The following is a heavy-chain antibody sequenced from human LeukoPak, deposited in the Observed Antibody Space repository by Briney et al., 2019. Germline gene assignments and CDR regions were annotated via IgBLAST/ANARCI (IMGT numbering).Heavy chain of an antibody. J-gene: IGHJ4*02. V-gene: IGHV5-51*01. CDR1: GYSFTAYW. Sequence: GESLKISCRGSGYSFTAYWIAWVRQMPGKGLEWMATIYPGDSATTYSPSFHGQVTISADKSITTAYLQWSSLKASDTAMYYCARPAAGLGGFDYWGQGTLVTVSS. D-gene: IGHD3-16*01. CDR2: IYPGDSAT. CDR3: ARPAAGLGGFDY.